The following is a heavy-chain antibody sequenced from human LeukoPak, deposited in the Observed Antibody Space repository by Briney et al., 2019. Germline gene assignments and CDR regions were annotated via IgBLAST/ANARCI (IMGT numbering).Heavy chain of an antibody. Sequence: PSETLSLTCAVYGGSFSGYYCSWIRQPPGKGLEWIGEINHSGSTNYNPSLKSRVTISVDTSKNQFSLKLSSVTAADTAVYYCARADRYCSSTSCYSSRGQFDYWGQGTLVTVSS. CDR1: GGSFSGYY. CDR3: ARADRYCSSTSCYSSRGQFDY. V-gene: IGHV4-34*01. J-gene: IGHJ4*02. D-gene: IGHD2-2*01. CDR2: INHSGST.